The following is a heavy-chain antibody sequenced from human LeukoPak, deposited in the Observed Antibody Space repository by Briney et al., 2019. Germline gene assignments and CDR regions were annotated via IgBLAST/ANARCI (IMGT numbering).Heavy chain of an antibody. CDR3: AELGITMIGGV. V-gene: IGHV3-48*03. J-gene: IGHJ6*04. Sequence: GGSLRLSCAASGFTFSSYEINWVRQAPGKGLEWVSYISSSGSTIYYADSVKGRFTISRDNAKNSLYLQMSSLRAEDTAVYYCAELGITMIGGVWGKGTTVTISS. CDR2: ISSSGSTI. D-gene: IGHD3-10*02. CDR1: GFTFSSYE.